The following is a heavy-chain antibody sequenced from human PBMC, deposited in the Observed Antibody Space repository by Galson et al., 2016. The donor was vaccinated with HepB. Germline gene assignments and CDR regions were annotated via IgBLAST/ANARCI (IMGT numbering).Heavy chain of an antibody. CDR3: AKHTYYYGSGSYSGFDY. CDR1: GFSFNSYA. CDR2: TSYDGNKK. J-gene: IGHJ4*02. V-gene: IGHV3-30*18. D-gene: IGHD3-10*01. Sequence: LRLSCAASGFSFNSYAMHWVRQAPGKGLEWVAVTSYDGNKKYYADSVKGRFSISRDNSKDTLFLQMSSLRPEDTAVYYCAKHTYYYGSGSYSGFDYWGQGTRITVSS.